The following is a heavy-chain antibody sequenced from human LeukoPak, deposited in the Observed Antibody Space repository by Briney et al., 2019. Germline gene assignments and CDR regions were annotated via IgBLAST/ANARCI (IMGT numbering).Heavy chain of an antibody. Sequence: SQTLSLTFTVSGGSISSGGYYWSWIRQPPGKGLEWIGYIYHSGSTYYNPSLKSRVTISVDRSKNQFSLKLSSVTAADTAVYYCAREGGSYDYYYYYMDVWGKGTTVTVSS. CDR2: IYHSGST. CDR3: AREGGSYDYYYYYMDV. V-gene: IGHV4-30-2*01. CDR1: GGSISSGGYY. J-gene: IGHJ6*03. D-gene: IGHD1-26*01.